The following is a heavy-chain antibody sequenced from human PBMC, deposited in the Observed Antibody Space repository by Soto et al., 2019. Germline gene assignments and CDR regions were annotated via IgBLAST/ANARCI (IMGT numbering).Heavy chain of an antibody. CDR3: ARAVKIVVVPAARSYGMDV. D-gene: IGHD2-2*01. J-gene: IGHJ6*02. CDR2: IIPIFGTA. V-gene: IGHV1-69*06. CDR1: GGTFSSCA. Sequence: SVKVSCKASGGTFSSCAISWVRQAPGQGLEWMGGIIPIFGTANYAQKFQGRVTITADKSTSTAYMELSSLRSEDTAVYYCARAVKIVVVPAARSYGMDVWGQGTTVTVSS.